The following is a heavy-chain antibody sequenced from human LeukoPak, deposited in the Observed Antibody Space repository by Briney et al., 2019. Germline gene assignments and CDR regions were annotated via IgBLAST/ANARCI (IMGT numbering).Heavy chain of an antibody. Sequence: GGSLRLSCAASGFTFDDNAMHWVRQAPGKGLEWVSGISWNSHIIGYADSVKGRFTSSRDNAKNSLYLQMNSLRAEDTALYYCVRVRGYSFGYFDYWGQGTLVTASS. CDR3: VRVRGYSFGYFDY. J-gene: IGHJ4*02. CDR1: GFTFDDNA. V-gene: IGHV3-9*01. CDR2: ISWNSHII. D-gene: IGHD5-18*01.